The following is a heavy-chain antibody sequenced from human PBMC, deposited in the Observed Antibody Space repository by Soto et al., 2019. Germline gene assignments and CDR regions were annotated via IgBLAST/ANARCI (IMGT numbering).Heavy chain of an antibody. Sequence: EMQLVESGGGPVKPGASLRLSCTASGFTFINYCLNWVRQAPGKGLEWVSRICGSDTIHYGASVKGRFTISRDNAKNSLFLQMNSLRADDTAMYYCARDMGGQGMDVWGQGTTVTVSS. CDR1: GFTFINYC. CDR2: ICGSDTI. D-gene: IGHD3-16*01. CDR3: ARDMGGQGMDV. V-gene: IGHV3-21*06. J-gene: IGHJ6*02.